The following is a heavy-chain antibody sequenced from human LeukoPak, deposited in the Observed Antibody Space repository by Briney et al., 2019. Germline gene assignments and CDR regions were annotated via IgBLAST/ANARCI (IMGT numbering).Heavy chain of an antibody. V-gene: IGHV4-31*03. J-gene: IGHJ4*02. CDR2: IYYSGST. CDR1: GGSISSGGYY. CDR3: ARSLYYHDSRECFFDY. Sequence: SETLSLTCTVSGGSISSGGYYWSWIRQHPGKGLEWIGYIYYSGSTYYTPSLKSRVTITVDTSKNHFSLNLSSLTAAATALDYRARSLYYHDSRECFFDYWGQGNLVSVSS. D-gene: IGHD3-22*01.